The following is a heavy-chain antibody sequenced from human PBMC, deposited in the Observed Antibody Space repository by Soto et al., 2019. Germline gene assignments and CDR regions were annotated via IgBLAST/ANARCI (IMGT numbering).Heavy chain of an antibody. CDR3: AIDRATAVYTCASVHF. Sequence: QVQLQESGPGLVKPSQTLSLTCTVSGGSISSGGYYWSWIRQHPGKGLEWIGYIYYSGSTNYNPCLKRRDTISVDTSKNEFSLQLSSVTAAETAVYYCAIDRATAVYTCASVHFWGPGPGVHVSS. CDR2: IYYSGST. D-gene: IGHD1-1*01. V-gene: IGHV4-31*03. CDR1: GGSISSGGYY. J-gene: IGHJ4*01.